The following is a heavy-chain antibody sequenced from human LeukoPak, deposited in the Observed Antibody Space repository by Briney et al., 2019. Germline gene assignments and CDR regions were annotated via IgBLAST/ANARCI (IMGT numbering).Heavy chain of an antibody. J-gene: IGHJ4*02. V-gene: IGHV4-59*01. D-gene: IGHD3-22*01. Sequence: SETLSLICTVSGGSISSYYWSWIRQPPGKGLEWIGYIYYSGSTNYNPSLKSRVTISVDTSKNQFSLKLSSVTAADTAVYYCARGAYYYDSSALYWGQGTLVTVSS. CDR1: GGSISSYY. CDR2: IYYSGST. CDR3: ARGAYYYDSSALY.